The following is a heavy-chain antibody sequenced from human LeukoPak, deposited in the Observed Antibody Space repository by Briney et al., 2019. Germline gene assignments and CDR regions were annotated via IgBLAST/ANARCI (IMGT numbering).Heavy chain of an antibody. CDR2: IGTAGDT. CDR3: ASATRGGYYDH. CDR1: GFTFSSYD. Sequence: GGSLRLSCAASGFTFSSYDLHWVRQPTGKSLEWVSAIGTAGDTYYPGSVKGRFTISRENAKNSLHLQMSSLEAGDTAVYYCASATRGGYYDHWGQGTLVTVSS. D-gene: IGHD3-22*01. J-gene: IGHJ5*02. V-gene: IGHV3-13*01.